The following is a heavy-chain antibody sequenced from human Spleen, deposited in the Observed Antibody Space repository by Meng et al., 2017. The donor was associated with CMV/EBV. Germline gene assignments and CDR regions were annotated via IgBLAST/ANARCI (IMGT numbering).Heavy chain of an antibody. Sequence: SCNASGYTFNTFGVSWVRQAPGQGLEWMGWISTYNGNTEYLQKFQGRVTFTTDTSTDTAYMDLRSLRSDDTAIYYCARDPTGAYLDYWGQGTLVTVSS. CDR3: ARDPTGAYLDY. D-gene: IGHD7-27*01. CDR1: GYTFNTFG. J-gene: IGHJ4*02. V-gene: IGHV1-18*01. CDR2: ISTYNGNT.